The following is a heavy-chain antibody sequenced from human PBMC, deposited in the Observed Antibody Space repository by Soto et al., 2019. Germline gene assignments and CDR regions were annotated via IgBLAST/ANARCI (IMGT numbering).Heavy chain of an antibody. Sequence: GSLRLSCAASGFTVSDHYMDWVRQAPGKGLEWVGRTRNKANSYTTEYAASVKGRFTISRDDSKNSLYLQMNSLKTEDTAVYYCARDALYYDILTGYSTGWYFDLWG. D-gene: IGHD3-9*01. J-gene: IGHJ2*01. CDR3: ARDALYYDILTGYSTGWYFDL. CDR1: GFTVSDHY. CDR2: TRNKANSYTT. V-gene: IGHV3-72*01.